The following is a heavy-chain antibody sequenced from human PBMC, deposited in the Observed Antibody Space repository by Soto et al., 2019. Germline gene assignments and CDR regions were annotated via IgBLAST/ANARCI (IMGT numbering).Heavy chain of an antibody. D-gene: IGHD6-13*01. CDR2: INHSGST. CDR1: GGSFSGYY. V-gene: IGHV4-34*01. J-gene: IGHJ5*02. CDR3: ARGATHGSSWYFWFDP. Sequence: SQTLSLTCAVYGGSFSGYYWSWIRQPPGKGLEWIGEINHSGSTNYNPSLKSRFTISVDTSKNQFSLQLSSVTAADTAVYYCARGATHGSSWYFWFDPWGQGTLVTVSS.